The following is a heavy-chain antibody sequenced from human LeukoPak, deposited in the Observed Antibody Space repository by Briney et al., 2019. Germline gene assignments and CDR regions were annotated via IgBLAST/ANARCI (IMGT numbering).Heavy chain of an antibody. Sequence: PGGSLRLSCAASGFTFSSYDMHWVRQATGKGLEWVSVIYSGGRTYYADSVKGRFTISRDNSKNTLYLQMNSLRAEETAVYYCARAGPSSSWHQFDYWGQGTLVTVSS. V-gene: IGHV3-66*01. CDR3: ARAGPSSSWHQFDY. CDR1: GFTFSSYD. D-gene: IGHD6-13*01. J-gene: IGHJ4*02. CDR2: IYSGGRT.